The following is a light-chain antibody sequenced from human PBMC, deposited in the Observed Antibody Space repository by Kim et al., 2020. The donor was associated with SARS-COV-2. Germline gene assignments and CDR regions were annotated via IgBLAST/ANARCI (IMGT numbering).Light chain of an antibody. Sequence: ASVGERVTITCRASQGIGSRLVWYQQKPEKAPKSLIYAASTLQSGVPSRFSGSGSGSDFTLTITSLQPEDSETYYCQQYNDYPITFGQGTRLEIK. CDR3: QQYNDYPIT. V-gene: IGKV1D-16*01. CDR2: AAS. J-gene: IGKJ5*01. CDR1: QGIGSR.